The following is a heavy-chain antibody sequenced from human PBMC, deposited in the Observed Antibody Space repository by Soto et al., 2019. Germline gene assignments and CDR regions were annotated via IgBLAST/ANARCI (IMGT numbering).Heavy chain of an antibody. V-gene: IGHV1-24*01. CDR2: FDPEDGET. J-gene: IGHJ3*02. Sequence: ASVKVSCKVSGYTLTGLSMHWVRQAPGKGLEWMGGFDPEDGETIYAQKFQGRVTMTEDTSTDTAYMELSSLRSEDTAVYYCATGSNWNYVGAFDIWGQGTMVTVSS. CDR1: GYTLTGLS. D-gene: IGHD1-7*01. CDR3: ATGSNWNYVGAFDI.